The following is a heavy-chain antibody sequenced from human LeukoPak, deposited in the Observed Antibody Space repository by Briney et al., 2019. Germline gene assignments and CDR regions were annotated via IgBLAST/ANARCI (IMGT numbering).Heavy chain of an antibody. Sequence: ASVKVSCKVSGYTLTELSMHWVRQAPGKGLEWMGGFDPEDGETIYAQKFQGRVTMTEDTSTDTAYMELSSLRAEDTAVYYCATDAGPYSGSYYGLDLVDYWGQGTLVTVSS. D-gene: IGHD1-26*01. CDR2: FDPEDGET. CDR3: ATDAGPYSGSYYGLDLVDY. CDR1: GYTLTELS. V-gene: IGHV1-24*01. J-gene: IGHJ4*02.